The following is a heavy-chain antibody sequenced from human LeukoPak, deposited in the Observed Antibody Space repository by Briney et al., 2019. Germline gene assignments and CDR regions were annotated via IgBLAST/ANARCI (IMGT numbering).Heavy chain of an antibody. J-gene: IGHJ4*02. Sequence: ASVKVSCKASGYTFTGYYMHWVRQAPGQGLEWMGWISAYNGNTNYAQKLQGRVTMTTDTSTSTAYMELRSLRSDDTAVYYCARDYGDYGDYFDYWGQGTLVTISS. D-gene: IGHD4-17*01. CDR1: GYTFTGYY. CDR2: ISAYNGNT. CDR3: ARDYGDYGDYFDY. V-gene: IGHV1-18*04.